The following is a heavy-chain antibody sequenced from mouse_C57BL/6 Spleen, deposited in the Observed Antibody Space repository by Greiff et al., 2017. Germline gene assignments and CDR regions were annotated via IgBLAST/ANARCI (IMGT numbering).Heavy chain of an antibody. V-gene: IGHV1-64*01. D-gene: IGHD1-1*01. J-gene: IGHJ1*03. CDR1: GYTFTSYW. CDR3: ARGYGSSYVPYWYFDV. CDR2: IHPNSGST. Sequence: QVQLQQSGAELVKPGASVKLSCKASGYTFTSYWMHWVKQRPGQGLEWIGMIHPNSGSTNYNEKFKSKATLTVDKSSSTAYMQLSSLTSEDSAVYYCARGYGSSYVPYWYFDVWGTGTTVTVSS.